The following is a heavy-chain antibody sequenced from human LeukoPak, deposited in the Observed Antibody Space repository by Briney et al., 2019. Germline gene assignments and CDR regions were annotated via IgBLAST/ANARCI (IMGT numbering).Heavy chain of an antibody. V-gene: IGHV3-7*05. J-gene: IGHJ4*02. D-gene: IGHD5-12*01. Sequence: GGSVRLSCAASGITFSSFWMSWARQAPGKGLEWVANIKQDGSEKYYVDSVKGRFTISRDNAKNSLYLQMNSLRAEDTAVYYCARPIVATNLDYWGQGTLVSVSS. CDR1: GITFSSFW. CDR3: ARPIVATNLDY. CDR2: IKQDGSEK.